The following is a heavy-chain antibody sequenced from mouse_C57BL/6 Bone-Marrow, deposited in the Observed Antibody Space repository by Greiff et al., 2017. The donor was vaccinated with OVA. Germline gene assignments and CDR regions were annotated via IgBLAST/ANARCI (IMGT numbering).Heavy chain of an antibody. Sequence: VQLKQSGPELVKPGASVKIPCKASGYTFTDYNMDWVKQSHGKSLEWIGDINPNNGGTIYNQKFKGKATLTVDKSSSTAYMELRSLTSEDTAVYYCARGGDLLLRSGSYFDYWGQGTTLTVSS. D-gene: IGHD1-1*01. J-gene: IGHJ2*01. CDR2: INPNNGGT. V-gene: IGHV1-18*01. CDR3: ARGGDLLLRSGSYFDY. CDR1: GYTFTDYN.